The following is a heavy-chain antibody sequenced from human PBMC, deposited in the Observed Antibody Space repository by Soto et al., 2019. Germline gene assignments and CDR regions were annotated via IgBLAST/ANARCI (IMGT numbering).Heavy chain of an antibody. CDR2: IWYDGSNK. D-gene: IGHD3-3*02. J-gene: IGHJ5*02. V-gene: IGHV3-33*01. CDR1: GFTFSSYG. Sequence: QVQLVESGGGVVQPGRSLRLSCAASGFTFSSYGMHWVRQAPGKGLEGVAVIWYDGSNKYYADSVKGRFTISRDNYKNTLYLQMNSLRAEDTAVYYCARDVSRGLRPSGWFDPWGQGTLVTVSS. CDR3: ARDVSRGLRPSGWFDP.